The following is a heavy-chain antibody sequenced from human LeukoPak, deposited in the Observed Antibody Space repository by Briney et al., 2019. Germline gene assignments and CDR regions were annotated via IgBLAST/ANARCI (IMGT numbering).Heavy chain of an antibody. J-gene: IGHJ4*02. CDR1: GFTFSNYG. D-gene: IGHD2-2*01. CDR2: VRYDESTK. Sequence: PGGSLRLSCAASGFTFSNYGMHWVRQAPSKGLEWVAFVRYDESTKFYADSVKGRFTISRDNSKTTLYLQMNSLRAEDTAVYCCAKDVPAAYFDYWGQGTLVTVSS. CDR3: AKDVPAAYFDY. V-gene: IGHV3-30*02.